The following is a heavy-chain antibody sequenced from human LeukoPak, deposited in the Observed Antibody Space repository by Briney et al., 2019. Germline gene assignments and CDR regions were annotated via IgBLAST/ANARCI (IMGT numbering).Heavy chain of an antibody. Sequence: ASVKVSCKVSGYNLTELSMHWVRQAPGKGLEWMGGFDPEDGETIYAQKFQGRVTMTEDTSTDTAYMELSSLRSEDTAVYYCATVTQSPFSTSFDYWGQGTLVTVSS. V-gene: IGHV1-24*01. J-gene: IGHJ4*02. CDR1: GYNLTELS. CDR3: ATVTQSPFSTSFDY. D-gene: IGHD2-2*01. CDR2: FDPEDGET.